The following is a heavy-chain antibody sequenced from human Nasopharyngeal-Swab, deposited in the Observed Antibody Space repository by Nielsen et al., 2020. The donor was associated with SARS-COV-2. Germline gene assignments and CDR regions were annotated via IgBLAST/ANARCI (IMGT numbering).Heavy chain of an antibody. D-gene: IGHD5/OR15-5a*01. Sequence: GGSLRLSCAASGFTFSSYDMHWVRQAPGKGLEWVAVISYGGSNKYYADSVKGRFTISRDNSKNTLYLQMNSLRAEDTAVYYCALAVYDYIDYWGQGTLVTVSS. CDR1: GFTFSSYD. CDR2: ISYGGSNK. CDR3: ALAVYDYIDY. V-gene: IGHV3-30*03. J-gene: IGHJ4*02.